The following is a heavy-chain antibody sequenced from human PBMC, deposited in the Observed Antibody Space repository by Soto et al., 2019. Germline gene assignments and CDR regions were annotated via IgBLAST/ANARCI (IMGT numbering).Heavy chain of an antibody. J-gene: IGHJ5*01. CDR2: ISVHNGNT. Sequence: ASVKVSCKASGYTFTNYAITWVRQAPGQGLEWMGWISVHNGNTNYAEKVQGRVTLTTDTSTNTAYMELRSLRSDDTAVYYCARRSSADWFDSWGQGTLVTVSS. CDR1: GYTFTNYA. CDR3: ARRSSADWFDS. D-gene: IGHD2-2*01. V-gene: IGHV1-18*01.